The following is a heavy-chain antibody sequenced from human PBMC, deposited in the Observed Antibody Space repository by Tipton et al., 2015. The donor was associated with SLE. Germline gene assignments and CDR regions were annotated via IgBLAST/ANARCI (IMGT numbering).Heavy chain of an antibody. CDR2: INHSGST. CDR1: GGSFSGYY. J-gene: IGHJ5*02. V-gene: IGHV4-34*01. Sequence: TLSLTCAVYGGSFSGYYWSWIRQSPGKGLEWIGEINHSGSTNYNPSLKSRVTISVDTSKKQFSLKVSSVTAADTAVYYCARAQRLVRWFDPWGQGTLVTV. D-gene: IGHD6-13*01. CDR3: ARAQRLVRWFDP.